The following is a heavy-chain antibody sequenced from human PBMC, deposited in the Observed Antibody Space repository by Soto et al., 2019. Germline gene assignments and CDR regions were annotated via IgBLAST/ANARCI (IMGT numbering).Heavy chain of an antibody. V-gene: IGHV3-23*01. CDR3: AKPHLRPFMITFGGVIVGAFDI. Sequence: EVQLLESGGGLVQPGGSLRLSCAASGFTFSSYAMSWVRQAPGKGLEWVSAISGSGGSTYYADSVKGRFTISRDNSKNTLYLQMNSLRAEDTAVYYCAKPHLRPFMITFGGVIVGAFDIWGQGTMVTVSS. CDR1: GFTFSSYA. CDR2: ISGSGGST. J-gene: IGHJ3*02. D-gene: IGHD3-16*02.